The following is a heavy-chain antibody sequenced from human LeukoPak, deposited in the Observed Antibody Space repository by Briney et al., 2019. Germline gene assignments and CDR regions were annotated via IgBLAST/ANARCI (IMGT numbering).Heavy chain of an antibody. CDR3: ARGRRTAVVTDFDY. CDR1: GFTFSNYA. D-gene: IGHD2-21*02. J-gene: IGHJ4*02. Sequence: SGGSLRLSCAASGFTFSNYAMTWVRQAPGKGLEWVGYIHYSGSSRSHPSLNSRVTMSVDTSKSQFSLKLTSVTAADTAVYYCARGRRTAVVTDFDYWGQGTLVTVSS. CDR2: IHYSGSS. V-gene: IGHV4-59*01.